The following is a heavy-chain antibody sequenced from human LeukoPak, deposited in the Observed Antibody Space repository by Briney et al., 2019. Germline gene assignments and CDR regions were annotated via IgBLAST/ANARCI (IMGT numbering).Heavy chain of an antibody. CDR3: AKDRAAYYDSSGMNAFDI. Sequence: GGTLRLSCAASGFSFSSHGMSWVRQAPGKGLEWVSGIIGGAGGTYYADSVKGRFTISRDNSKNTLYLQMNSLRAEDTAVYYCAKDRAAYYDSSGMNAFDIWGQGTMVTVSS. D-gene: IGHD3-22*01. CDR1: GFSFSSHG. V-gene: IGHV3-23*01. CDR2: IIGGAGGT. J-gene: IGHJ3*02.